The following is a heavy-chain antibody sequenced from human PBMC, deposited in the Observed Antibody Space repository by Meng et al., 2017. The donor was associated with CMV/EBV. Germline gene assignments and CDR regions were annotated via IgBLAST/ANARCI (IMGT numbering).Heavy chain of an antibody. D-gene: IGHD3-9*01. CDR1: GYTFTGYD. CDR2: MNPNSGNT. V-gene: IGHV1-8*03. J-gene: IGHJ6*02. CDR3: AREAGDGNDINYYYYYGMDV. Sequence: ASVKVSCKASGYTFTGYDINWVRQATGQGLEWMGWMNPNSGNTGYAQKFQGRVTITRNSSISTAYMELSSLRSEDTAVYYCAREAGDGNDINYYYYYGMDVWGQGTTVTVSS.